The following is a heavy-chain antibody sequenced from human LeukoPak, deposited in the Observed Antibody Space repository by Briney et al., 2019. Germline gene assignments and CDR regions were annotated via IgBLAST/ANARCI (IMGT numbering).Heavy chain of an antibody. D-gene: IGHD4-17*01. CDR2: IKQDGSEK. V-gene: IGHV3-7*04. CDR1: GFTFSNYW. J-gene: IGHJ4*02. Sequence: GGSLRLSCAGSGFTFSNYWMSWVRQAPGKGLEWVANIKQDGSEKHYVDSVKGRFTISRDNAKNSLYLQMNSLRAEDTAVYYCARDLYGDYSPFDYWGQGTLVTVSS. CDR3: ARDLYGDYSPFDY.